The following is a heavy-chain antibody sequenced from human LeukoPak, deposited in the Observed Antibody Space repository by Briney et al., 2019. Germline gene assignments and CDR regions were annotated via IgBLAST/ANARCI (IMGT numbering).Heavy chain of an antibody. CDR2: IYYSGSN. CDR1: GGSISSYY. CDR3: ARAVRLSGDIAFDI. V-gene: IGHV4-59*01. Sequence: SESLSLTCAVSGGSISSYYRSWIRQPPGKGLEWIGFIYYSGSNNYNPSVKSRVTISVDTSKNQFSLKLSSVTAADTAVYYCARAVRLSGDIAFDIWGQGTMVTVSS. J-gene: IGHJ3*02. D-gene: IGHD2-21*02.